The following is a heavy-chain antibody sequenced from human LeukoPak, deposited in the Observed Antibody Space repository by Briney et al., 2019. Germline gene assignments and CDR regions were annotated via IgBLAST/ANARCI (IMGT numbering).Heavy chain of an antibody. CDR3: ARDHSSSWNYFDY. CDR2: ISSSATTI. V-gene: IGHV3-11*04. J-gene: IGHJ4*02. CDR1: GFTFSDYY. D-gene: IGHD6-13*01. Sequence: GGSLSLSCAASGFTFSDYYMNWIRQAPGKGLEWVSYISSSATTIYYADSVKGRFTIPRDNAKKSLYLQMNSLRAEDTAVYYCARDHSSSWNYFDYWGQGTLVTVSS.